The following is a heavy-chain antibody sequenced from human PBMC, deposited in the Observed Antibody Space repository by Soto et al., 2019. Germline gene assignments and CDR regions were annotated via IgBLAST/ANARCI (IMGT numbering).Heavy chain of an antibody. J-gene: IGHJ6*02. CDR1: GGSISSSSYY. D-gene: IGHD3-9*01. CDR2: IYYSGST. Sequence: QLQLQESGPGLVKPSETLSLTCTVSGGSISSSSYYWGWIRQPPGKGLEWIGSIYYSGSTYYNPSLKSRVTISVDTSKNQFSLKLSSVTAADTAVYYCASPNYYDILTDSVDVWGQGTTVTVSS. V-gene: IGHV4-39*01. CDR3: ASPNYYDILTDSVDV.